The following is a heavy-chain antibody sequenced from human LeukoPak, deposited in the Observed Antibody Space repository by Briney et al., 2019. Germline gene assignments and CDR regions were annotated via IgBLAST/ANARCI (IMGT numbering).Heavy chain of an antibody. J-gene: IGHJ6*03. D-gene: IGHD2-15*01. CDR3: ARDSVVVAATPRLYYYYYYMDV. CDR2: INPNGGST. Sequence: GASVNVSCKASGYTFTSYYMHWVRQAPGQGLEWMGIINPNGGSTSYAQKFQGRVTMTRDTSTSTVYMELSSLRSEDTAVYYCARDSVVVAATPRLYYYYYYMDVWGKGSTATVSS. V-gene: IGHV1-46*01. CDR1: GYTFTSYY.